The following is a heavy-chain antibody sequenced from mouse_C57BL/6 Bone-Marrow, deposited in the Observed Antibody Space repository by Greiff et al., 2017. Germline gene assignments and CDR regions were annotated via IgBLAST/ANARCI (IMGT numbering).Heavy chain of an antibody. Sequence: EVQWVESGGDLVKPGGSLKLSCAASGFTFSSYGMSWVRQTPDKRLEWVATISSGGSYTYYPDSVKGRFTISRDNAKNTLYLQMSSLKSEDTAMYYCARRDYDEGYAMDYWGQGTSVTVSS. CDR3: ARRDYDEGYAMDY. D-gene: IGHD2-4*01. J-gene: IGHJ4*01. CDR2: ISSGGSYT. V-gene: IGHV5-6*01. CDR1: GFTFSSYG.